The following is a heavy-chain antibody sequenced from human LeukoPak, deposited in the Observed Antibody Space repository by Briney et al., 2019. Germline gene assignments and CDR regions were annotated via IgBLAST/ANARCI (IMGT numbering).Heavy chain of an antibody. J-gene: IGHJ4*02. V-gene: IGHV4-4*07. D-gene: IGHD3-3*01. CDR2: IYISGST. CDR3: ARGVDFWSGYYSPRFDY. Sequence: SETLSLTCSVSGGSISSYYWSWLRQPAGKRLEWIGRIYISGSTNYNPSLKSRVTMSVDTSKNQFSLKLSSVTAADTAVYYCARGVDFWSGYYSPRFDYWGQGTLVTVSS. CDR1: GGSISSYY.